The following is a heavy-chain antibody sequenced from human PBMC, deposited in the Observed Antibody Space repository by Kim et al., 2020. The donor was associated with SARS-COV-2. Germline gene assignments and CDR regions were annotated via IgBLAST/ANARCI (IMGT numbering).Heavy chain of an antibody. CDR2: IYYSGST. V-gene: IGHV4-39*07. CDR3: ARVAAEYSGYDYDPFDY. J-gene: IGHJ4*02. Sequence: SETLSLTCTVSGGSISSSSYYWGWIRQPPGKGLEWIGSIYYSGSTYYNPSLKSRVTISVDTSKNQFSLKLSSVTAADTAVYYCARVAAEYSGYDYDPFDYWGQGTLVTVSS. CDR1: GGSISSSSYY. D-gene: IGHD5-12*01.